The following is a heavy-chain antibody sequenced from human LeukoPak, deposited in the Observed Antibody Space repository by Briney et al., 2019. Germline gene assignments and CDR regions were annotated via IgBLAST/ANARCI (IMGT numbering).Heavy chain of an antibody. CDR3: ARDSGYDPRAYYCYYYYMDV. V-gene: IGHV6-1*01. CDR2: TYYRSKWYN. CDR1: GHSVSSNSAA. D-gene: IGHD5-12*01. J-gene: IGHJ6*03. Sequence: SQTLSLTCAISGHSVSSNSAAWNWIKQYPSRGLDWLGRTYYRSKWYNDYAVSVKSRIANNPDTSKNQFSLQLNSVTPEDTAVYYCARDSGYDPRAYYCYYYYMDVWGKGTTVTVSS.